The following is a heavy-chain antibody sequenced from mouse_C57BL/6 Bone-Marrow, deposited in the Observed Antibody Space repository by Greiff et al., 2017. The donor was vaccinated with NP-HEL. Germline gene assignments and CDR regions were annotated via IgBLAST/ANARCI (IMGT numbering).Heavy chain of an antibody. CDR1: GFNIKDDY. CDR3: TRRRYYGSSPYAMDY. D-gene: IGHD1-1*01. J-gene: IGHJ4*01. V-gene: IGHV14-4*01. Sequence: EVHLVESGAELVRPGASVKLSCTASGFNIKDDYMNWVKQRPEQGLEWIGWIDPEHGDTEYDSKFQGKATITADTSSNTAYLQLSSLTSEDTAVYYCTRRRYYGSSPYAMDYWGQGPSVTVSS. CDR2: IDPEHGDT.